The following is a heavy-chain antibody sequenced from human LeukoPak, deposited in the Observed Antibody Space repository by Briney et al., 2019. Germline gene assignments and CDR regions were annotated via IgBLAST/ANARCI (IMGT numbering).Heavy chain of an antibody. CDR3: ARYFWSGSPFPGMDV. CDR1: GYTFTSYD. D-gene: IGHD3-3*01. Sequence: ASVKVSCKASGYTFTSYDINWVRQATGQGLEWMGWMSPNIGDTGYAQKFQGRITMTRDTSKSTAYMELNSLRFEDTAVYYCARYFWSGSPFPGMDVWGQGTTVTVSS. J-gene: IGHJ6*02. V-gene: IGHV1-8*01. CDR2: MSPNIGDT.